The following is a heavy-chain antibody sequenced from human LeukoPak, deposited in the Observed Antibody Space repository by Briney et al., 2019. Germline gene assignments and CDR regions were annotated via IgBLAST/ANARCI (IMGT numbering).Heavy chain of an antibody. CDR1: GGTFSSYA. V-gene: IGHV1-69*06. CDR3: ASDYGAGGDY. Sequence: SVKVFCKASGGTFSSYAISWGRQAPGQGLEWMGGIIPIFGTANYAQKFQGRVTITADKSTSTAYMELSSLRSEDTAAYYCASDYGAGGDYWGQGTLVTVSS. D-gene: IGHD4-17*01. J-gene: IGHJ4*02. CDR2: IIPIFGTA.